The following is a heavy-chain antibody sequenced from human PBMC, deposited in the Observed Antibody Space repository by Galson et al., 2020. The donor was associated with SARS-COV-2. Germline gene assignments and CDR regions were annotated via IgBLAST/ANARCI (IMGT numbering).Heavy chain of an antibody. D-gene: IGHD2-15*01. CDR2: IFAAGGT. J-gene: IGHJ3*02. CDR1: GDSMNSGSHH. V-gene: IGHV4-61*02. Sequence: SETLSLTCTVSGDSMNSGSHHWGWIRQPAGKGLEWIGRIFAAGGTDYSPSLKSRVSISVDTSKNRFSLTLTSVTAADTAVYYCVKEYCSNMRCYFYAFEIWGHGTLVTVSS. CDR3: VKEYCSNMRCYFYAFEI.